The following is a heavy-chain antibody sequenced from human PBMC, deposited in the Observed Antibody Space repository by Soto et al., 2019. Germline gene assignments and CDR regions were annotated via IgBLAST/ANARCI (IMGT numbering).Heavy chain of an antibody. V-gene: IGHV4-39*01. CDR2: IYYSGST. CDR3: ARQGGIAAAGRYGRSAINWFDP. CDR1: GGSISSSSYY. D-gene: IGHD6-13*01. J-gene: IGHJ5*02. Sequence: PSETLSLTCTVSGGSISSSSYYWGWIRQPPGKGLEWIGSIYYSGSTYYNPSLKSRVTISVDTSKNQFSLKLSSVTAADTAVYYCARQGGIAAAGRYGRSAINWFDPWGQGTLVTVSS.